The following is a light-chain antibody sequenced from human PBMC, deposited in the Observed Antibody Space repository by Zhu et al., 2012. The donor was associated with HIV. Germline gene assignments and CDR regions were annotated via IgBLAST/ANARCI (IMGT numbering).Light chain of an antibody. Sequence: IVLTQSPATLSLSPGERATVSCRASGSVRSFLAWYQQKPGQAPRLLIYDTSKRATGIPARFSGSGSGTDFTLIISSLEPEDFALYYCQQRSSWPLTFGGGTKVEIK. V-gene: IGKV3-11*01. CDR1: GSVRSF. CDR2: DTS. J-gene: IGKJ4*01. CDR3: QQRSSWPLT.